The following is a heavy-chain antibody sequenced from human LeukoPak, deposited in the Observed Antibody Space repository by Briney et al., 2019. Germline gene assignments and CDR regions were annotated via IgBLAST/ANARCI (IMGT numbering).Heavy chain of an antibody. D-gene: IGHD3-22*01. CDR1: GFTFSSYS. CDR2: IKQDGSEK. Sequence: GGSLRLSCAASGFTFSSYSMSWVRQAPGKGLEWVANIKQDGSEKYYVDSVKGRFTISRDNAKNSLYLQMNSLRAEDTAVYYCARGTYYYDSSGYYGDYWGQGTLVTVSS. J-gene: IGHJ4*02. V-gene: IGHV3-7*01. CDR3: ARGTYYYDSSGYYGDY.